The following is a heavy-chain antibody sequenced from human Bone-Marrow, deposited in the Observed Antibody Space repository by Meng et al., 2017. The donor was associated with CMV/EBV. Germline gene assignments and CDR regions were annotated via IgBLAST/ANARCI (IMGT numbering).Heavy chain of an antibody. V-gene: IGHV3-9*01. CDR1: GFTFSSHA. Sequence: SLKISCAASGFTFSSHAMHWVRQAPGKGLEWVSSISWNSDNIHYADSVKGRFTISRDNAKNSLYLQMNNLRPEDTALYFCAKDQATGPPYFHYGMDVWGHGTTVTVSS. CDR3: AKDQATGPPYFHYGMDV. CDR2: ISWNSDNI. J-gene: IGHJ6*02.